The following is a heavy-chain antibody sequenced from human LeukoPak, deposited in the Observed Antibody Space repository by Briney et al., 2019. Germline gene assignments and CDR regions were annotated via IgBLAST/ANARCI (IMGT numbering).Heavy chain of an antibody. Sequence: SETLSLTCAVSGGSISNYYWSWIRQPPGKGLEYIGYVYYTGITNYNPSLKSRVAMSVDTSKNQFSLRLKSVTAADTAVYYCAREPSGDFDYWGQGTLVTVSS. CDR3: AREPSGDFDY. CDR1: GGSISNYY. J-gene: IGHJ4*02. V-gene: IGHV4-59*01. D-gene: IGHD1-26*01. CDR2: VYYTGIT.